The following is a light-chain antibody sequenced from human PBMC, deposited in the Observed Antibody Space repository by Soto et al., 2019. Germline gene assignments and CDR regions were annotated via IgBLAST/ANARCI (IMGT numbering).Light chain of an antibody. V-gene: IGKV1-39*01. CDR2: AAS. J-gene: IGKJ1*01. CDR3: QQSIIAPLT. Sequence: DIQMTQSPSSLSASVGDRVTITCRASQSITGYLNWYQQKPGKVPKLLIYAASTLQSGVPSRFSGRGSGKDFTLTLSSLQAEDAATYYCQQSIIAPLTFGQGTKVEIK. CDR1: QSITGY.